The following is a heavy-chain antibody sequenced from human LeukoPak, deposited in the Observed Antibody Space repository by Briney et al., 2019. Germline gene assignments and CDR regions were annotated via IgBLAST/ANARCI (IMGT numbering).Heavy chain of an antibody. CDR1: GDSISSYY. V-gene: IGHV4-59*01. CDR2: IHYSGSA. CDR3: ARVRRITGTIRWFDP. J-gene: IGHJ5*02. Sequence: SETLSLTCTVSGDSISSYYWSWIRQPPGKGLEWIGCIHYSGSANYNPSLKSQVTMSVDTSKNQFSLKLSSVTAADTAVYYCARVRRITGTIRWFDPWGQGTLVTVSS. D-gene: IGHD1-20*01.